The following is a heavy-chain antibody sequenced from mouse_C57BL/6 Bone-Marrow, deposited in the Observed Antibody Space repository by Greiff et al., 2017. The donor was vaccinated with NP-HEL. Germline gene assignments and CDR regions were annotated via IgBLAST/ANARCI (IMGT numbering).Heavy chain of an antibody. CDR2: IRNKANNHAT. CDR1: GFTFSDAW. Sequence: EVQLVESGGGLVQPGGSMKLSCAASGFTFSDAWMDWVRQSPEKGLEWVAEIRNKANNHATYYAESVKGRFTISRDDSKSSVYLQMNSVRAEDTGIYYCTRDYGSRFAYWGQGTLVTVSA. CDR3: TRDYGSRFAY. J-gene: IGHJ3*01. D-gene: IGHD1-1*01. V-gene: IGHV6-6*01.